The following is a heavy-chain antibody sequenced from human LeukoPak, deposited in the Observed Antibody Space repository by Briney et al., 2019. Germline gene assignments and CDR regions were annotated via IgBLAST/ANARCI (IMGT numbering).Heavy chain of an antibody. Sequence: SETLSLTCTFSGGSISSYYWSWIRQPPGKGLGWIGYIYYSGSTNYNPSLKGRVTISVDTSKNQFSLKLSSVTAADTAVYYCARVGVAAAGIFDYWGQGTLVTVSS. CDR1: GGSISSYY. D-gene: IGHD6-13*01. V-gene: IGHV4-59*01. CDR3: ARVGVAAAGIFDY. CDR2: IYYSGST. J-gene: IGHJ4*02.